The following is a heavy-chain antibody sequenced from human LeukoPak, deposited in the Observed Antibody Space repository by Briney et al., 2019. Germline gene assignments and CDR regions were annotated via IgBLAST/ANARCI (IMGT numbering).Heavy chain of an antibody. CDR3: ATEKDLLLDS. CDR1: GYSLSELY. V-gene: IGHV1-24*01. CDR2: FDPGDDEK. J-gene: IGHJ5*01. D-gene: IGHD1-26*01. Sequence: AAAKVTCKVSGYSLSELYTHWVRHAPGHGLEWMGGFDPGDDEKIYAQKFQGRVTMTEDTSTDTAYLELSSLRSEDTAVYFCATEKDLLLDSWGQGTPVTVSS.